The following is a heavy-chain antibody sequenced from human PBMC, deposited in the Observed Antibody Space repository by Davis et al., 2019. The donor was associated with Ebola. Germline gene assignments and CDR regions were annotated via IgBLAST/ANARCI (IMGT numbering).Heavy chain of an antibody. CDR1: GYTFTSYG. D-gene: IGHD6-13*01. CDR3: ARVSGWRFDSSSWWYYYYGMDV. V-gene: IGHV1-18*01. CDR2: ISAYNGNT. J-gene: IGHJ6*02. Sequence: ASVKVSCKASGYTFTSYGISWVRQAPGQGLEWMGWISAYNGNTNYAQKLQGRVTMTTDTSTSTAYMELRSLRSDDTAVYYCARVSGWRFDSSSWWYYYYGMDVWGQGTTVTVS.